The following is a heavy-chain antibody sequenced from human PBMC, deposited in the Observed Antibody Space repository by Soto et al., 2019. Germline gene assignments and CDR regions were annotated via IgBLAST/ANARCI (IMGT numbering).Heavy chain of an antibody. CDR2: IDQSGGT. V-gene: IGHV4-34*09. D-gene: IGHD3-10*01. CDR3: ARDHGSGSYYLPAGFDP. CDR1: GDSLRGQS. Sequence: SETLSLTCAVVGDSLRGQSWNWIRQSPGKGLEWIGEIDQSGGTNYNPSLKSRVTISVDTSKNQFSLKLSSVTAADTAVYYCARDHGSGSYYLPAGFDPWGQGTMVTVYS. J-gene: IGHJ5*02.